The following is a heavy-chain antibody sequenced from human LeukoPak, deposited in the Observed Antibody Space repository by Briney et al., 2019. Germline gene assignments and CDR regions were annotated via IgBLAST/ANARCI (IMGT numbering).Heavy chain of an antibody. CDR3: ARGGMIFDY. Sequence: GGSLRLSCAASGFTFSSYSMNWVRQAPGKGLEWVSSISSSSSYIYYVDSVKGRFTISRDNAKNSLYLQMNSLRAEDTAVYYCARGGMIFDYWGQGTLVTVSS. D-gene: IGHD3-16*01. CDR1: GFTFSSYS. V-gene: IGHV3-21*01. CDR2: ISSSSSYI. J-gene: IGHJ4*02.